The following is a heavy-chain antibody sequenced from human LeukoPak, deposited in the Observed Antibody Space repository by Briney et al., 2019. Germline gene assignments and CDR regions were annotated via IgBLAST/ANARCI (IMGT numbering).Heavy chain of an antibody. J-gene: IGHJ4*02. D-gene: IGHD3-3*01. V-gene: IGHV3-7*01. CDR2: IKQDGSEK. CDR3: ARFITIFGNVYYFDY. CDR1: GFTFSSYW. Sequence: GGSLRLSCAASGFTFSSYWMSWVRQAPGKGLEWVANIKQDGSEKYYVDSVKGRFTISRDNAKNSLYLQKNSLRAEDAAVYYCARFITIFGNVYYFDYWGQGTLVTVSS.